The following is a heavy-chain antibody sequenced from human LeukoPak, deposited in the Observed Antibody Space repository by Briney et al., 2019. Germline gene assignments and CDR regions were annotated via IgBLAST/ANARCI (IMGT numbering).Heavy chain of an antibody. CDR3: ARDLYGATDFDY. J-gene: IGHJ4*02. Sequence: ASVKVSCKASGYTFTGDYMHWLRQAPGQGLEWMGRINPNSGGTNYAQKFQGRVTMTRDTSISTAYMELSRLRSDDTAVYYCARDLYGATDFDYWGQGTLVTVSS. D-gene: IGHD1-26*01. CDR2: INPNSGGT. CDR1: GYTFTGDY. V-gene: IGHV1-2*06.